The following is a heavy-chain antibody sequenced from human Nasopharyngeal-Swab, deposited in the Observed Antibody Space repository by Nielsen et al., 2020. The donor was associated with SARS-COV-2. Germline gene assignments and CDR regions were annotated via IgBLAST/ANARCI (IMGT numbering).Heavy chain of an antibody. CDR2: IYYSGST. V-gene: IGHV4-39*07. J-gene: IGHJ6*02. Sequence: LRLSCTVSGGSISSSSYYWGWIRQPPGKGLEWIGSIYYSGSTYYNPSPKSRVTISVDTSKNQFSLKLSSVTAADTAVYYCARGGSSWYIDYYGMDVWGQGTTVTVSS. CDR1: GGSISSSSYY. D-gene: IGHD6-13*01. CDR3: ARGGSSWYIDYYGMDV.